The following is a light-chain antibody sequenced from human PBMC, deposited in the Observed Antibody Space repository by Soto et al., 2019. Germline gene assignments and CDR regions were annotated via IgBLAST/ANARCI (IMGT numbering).Light chain of an antibody. V-gene: IGKV3-20*01. CDR2: GAF. J-gene: IGKJ4*01. CDR3: QQYASSPLT. CDR1: QSVSRSY. Sequence: EIVLTQSPGTLSLSPGEKATLSCKASQSVSRSYLAWYQQQPGQAPRLLIYGAFTRDTGITDRFSGSGSGTDFTLTISRLEPEDFAVYYCQQYASSPLTFGGGTKVEIK.